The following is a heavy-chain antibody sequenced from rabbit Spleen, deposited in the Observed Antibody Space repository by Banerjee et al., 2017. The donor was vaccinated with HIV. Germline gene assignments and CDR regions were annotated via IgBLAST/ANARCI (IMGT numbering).Heavy chain of an antibody. J-gene: IGHJ2*01. D-gene: IGHD1-1*01. CDR1: GFSFSSNW. Sequence: LEESGGGLVKPGGTLTLTCTVSGFSFSSNWICWVRQAPGKGLEWIACIDTSDGDTDYANWPKGRFTISKTSSTTVTLQMTSLTAADTATYFCAMNYVNAFDPWGPGTLVTVS. CDR2: IDTSDGDT. CDR3: AMNYVNAFDP. V-gene: IGHV1S45*01.